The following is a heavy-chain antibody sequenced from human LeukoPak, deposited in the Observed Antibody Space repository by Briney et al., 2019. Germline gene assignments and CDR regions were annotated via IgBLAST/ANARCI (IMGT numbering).Heavy chain of an antibody. Sequence: NPSETLSLTCTVSGGSISGSSYYWGWIRQPPGKGLEWIGSIYDSGIAYYNPSLKSRVIISVDTSKNQFSLKLSSVTAADTAVYYCARARRGDFDYWGQGTLVTVSS. CDR3: ARARRGDFDY. J-gene: IGHJ4*02. V-gene: IGHV4-39*01. CDR1: GGSISGSSYY. CDR2: IYDSGIA. D-gene: IGHD3-10*01.